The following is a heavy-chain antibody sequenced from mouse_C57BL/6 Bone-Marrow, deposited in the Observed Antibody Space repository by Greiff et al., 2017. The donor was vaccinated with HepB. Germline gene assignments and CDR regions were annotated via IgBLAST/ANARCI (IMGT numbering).Heavy chain of an antibody. CDR3: ARNGKDYSNYLWYFDV. Sequence: VQLVESGPGLVQPSQSLSITCTVSGFSLTSYGVHWVRQSPGKGLEWLGVIWSGGSTDYNAAFISRLSISKDNSKSQVVFKMNSLQADDTAIYYCARNGKDYSNYLWYFDVWGTGTTVTVSS. V-gene: IGHV2-2*01. D-gene: IGHD2-5*01. CDR1: GFSLTSYG. J-gene: IGHJ1*03. CDR2: IWSGGST.